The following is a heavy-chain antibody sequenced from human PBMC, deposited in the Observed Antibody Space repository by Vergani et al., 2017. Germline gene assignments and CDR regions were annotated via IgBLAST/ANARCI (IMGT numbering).Heavy chain of an antibody. V-gene: IGHV3-23*01. J-gene: IGHJ4*02. CDR1: GFTFSSYA. CDR3: ARSYSSSLEFDY. Sequence: EVQLLESGGGLVQPGGSLRLSCAASGFTFSSYAMSWVRQAPGKGLEWVSAISGSGGSTYYADSVKGRFTISRDNSKNTLYLQMNSLRAEDTAVYYCARSYSSSLEFDYWGQGTLVTVSS. CDR2: ISGSGGST. D-gene: IGHD6-6*01.